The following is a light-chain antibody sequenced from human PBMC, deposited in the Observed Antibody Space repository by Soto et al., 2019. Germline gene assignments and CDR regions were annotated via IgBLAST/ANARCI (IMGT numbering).Light chain of an antibody. CDR1: QSISDT. Sequence: EIVMTQSAATLSGSAGGRATLSRRASQSISDTLAWYQQKTGQAPRLRIYGASKRATGFPARFSGSGYGTDFTLTISSLQPEDFAVYYCQQYNNWPWTFGQGTKVDIK. CDR3: QQYNNWPWT. V-gene: IGKV3-15*01. CDR2: GAS. J-gene: IGKJ1*01.